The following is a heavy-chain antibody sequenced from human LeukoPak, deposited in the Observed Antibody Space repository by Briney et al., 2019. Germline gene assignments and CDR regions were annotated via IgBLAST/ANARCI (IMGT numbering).Heavy chain of an antibody. Sequence: GGSLRLSCAASGFTFSSYWMSWVRQAPGKGPEWVANIKQDGSEKYYVDSVKGRFTISRDNAKNSLYLQMNSLRAEDTAVYYCARLLAAAEFDYWGQGTLVTVSS. V-gene: IGHV3-7*01. CDR2: IKQDGSEK. J-gene: IGHJ4*02. CDR3: ARLLAAAEFDY. D-gene: IGHD6-13*01. CDR1: GFTFSSYW.